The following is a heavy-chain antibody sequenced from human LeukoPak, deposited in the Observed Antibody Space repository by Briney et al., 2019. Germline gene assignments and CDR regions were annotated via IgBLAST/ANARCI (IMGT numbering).Heavy chain of an antibody. CDR2: IYSGGST. CDR3: ARGAAVAGSDY. CDR1: GFTVSSNY. D-gene: IGHD6-19*01. V-gene: IGHV3-53*01. J-gene: IGHJ4*02. Sequence: PGGSLRLSCAASGFTVSSNYMSWVRQAPGKGLEWVSVIYSGGSTYYADSVKGRFTISRDNAKNSLYLQMDSLRAEDTAVYYCARGAAVAGSDYWGQGTLVTVSS.